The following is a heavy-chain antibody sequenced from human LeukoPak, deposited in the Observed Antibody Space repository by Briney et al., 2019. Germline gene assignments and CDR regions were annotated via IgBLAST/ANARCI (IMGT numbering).Heavy chain of an antibody. CDR1: GGSFSGYY. D-gene: IGHD2-15*01. CDR2: INHSGST. J-gene: IGHJ6*03. V-gene: IGHV4-34*01. Sequence: SETLSLTCAVYGGSFSGYYWSWIRQPPGKGLEWIGEINHSGSTNYNPSLKSRVTISVDTSKNQFSLKLSSVTAADTAVYYCARHRRAAPYYYYYMDVWGKGTTVTISS. CDR3: ARHRRAAPYYYYYMDV.